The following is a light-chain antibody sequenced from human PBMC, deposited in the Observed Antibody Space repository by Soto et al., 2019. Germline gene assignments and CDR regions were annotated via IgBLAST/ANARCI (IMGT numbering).Light chain of an antibody. CDR1: SSNIGAGFD. CDR2: GNN. Sequence: QSVLTQPPSVSGAPGQRVTISCTGSSSNIGAGFDLHWYQQLPGTAPRLLIYGNNNRPSGVPDRFSGSKSGTSASLAITGLQAEDEADYYCQSYDNRLSGSVVFGGGTKLTVL. J-gene: IGLJ2*01. CDR3: QSYDNRLSGSVV. V-gene: IGLV1-40*01.